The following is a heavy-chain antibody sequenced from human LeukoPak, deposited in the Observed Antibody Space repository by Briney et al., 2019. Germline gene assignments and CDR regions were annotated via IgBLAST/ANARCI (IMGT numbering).Heavy chain of an antibody. CDR1: GFTFTSYA. CDR3: AKDPGVVPAHYFDY. CDR2: TGSTGVST. D-gene: IGHD2-2*01. Sequence: GGSLRLSCAASGFTFTSYAMNWVRQAPGKGREGVSGTGSTGVSTFYADSVKGRFTVSRDNSKNTLSLQMNSLRAEDTAVYYCAKDPGVVPAHYFDYWGQGTLVTVSS. J-gene: IGHJ4*02. V-gene: IGHV3-23*01.